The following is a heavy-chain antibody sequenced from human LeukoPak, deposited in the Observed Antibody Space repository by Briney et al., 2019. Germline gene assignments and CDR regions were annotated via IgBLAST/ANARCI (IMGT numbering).Heavy chain of an antibody. CDR1: GGTFSSYT. D-gene: IGHD1-26*01. CDR3: ARAREPSAGFDP. J-gene: IGHJ5*02. V-gene: IGHV1-69*02. CDR2: IIPILGIA. Sequence: SVKVSCKASGGTFSSYTISWVRQAPGQGLEWMGRIIPILGIANYAQKCQGRVTITADKSTSTAYMELSSLRSEDTAVYYCARAREPSAGFDPWGQGTLVTVSS.